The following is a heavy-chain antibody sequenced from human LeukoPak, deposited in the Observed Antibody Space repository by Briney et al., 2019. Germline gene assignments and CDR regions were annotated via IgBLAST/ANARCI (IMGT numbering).Heavy chain of an antibody. CDR3: ARDGGSGYGYGIGNYYYYYMDV. CDR2: SNAGNGNT. J-gene: IGHJ6*03. Sequence: ASVKVSCKASGYTFTSYAMHWVRQAPGQRLEWMGWSNAGNGNTKYSQEFQGRVTITRDTSASTAYMELSSLRSEDMAVYYCARDGGSGYGYGIGNYYYYYMDVWGKGTTVTVSS. V-gene: IGHV1-3*02. D-gene: IGHD5-18*01. CDR1: GYTFTSYA.